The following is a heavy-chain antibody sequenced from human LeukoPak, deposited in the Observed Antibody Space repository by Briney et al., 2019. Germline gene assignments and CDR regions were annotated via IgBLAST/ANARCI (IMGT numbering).Heavy chain of an antibody. D-gene: IGHD3-3*01. V-gene: IGHV4-34*01. J-gene: IGHJ4*02. CDR1: GGSISSYY. Sequence: PSETLSLTCTVSGGSISSYYWSWIRQPPGKGLEWIGEINHSGSTNYNPSLKSRVTISVDTSKNQFSLKLSSVTAADTAVYYCARWDYDFWSGSDYWGQGTLVTVSS. CDR2: INHSGST. CDR3: ARWDYDFWSGSDY.